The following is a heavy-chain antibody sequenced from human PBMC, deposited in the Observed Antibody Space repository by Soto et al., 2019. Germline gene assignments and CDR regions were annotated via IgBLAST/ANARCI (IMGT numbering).Heavy chain of an antibody. CDR2: IKQDGSEK. Sequence: GGSLRLSCAASGFTFSSYWMSWVRQAPGKGLEWVANIKQDGSEKYYVDSVKGRFTISRDNAKNSLYLQMNSLRAEDTAVYYCARPQYSSSPIPFDYWGQGTLVTVSS. J-gene: IGHJ4*02. CDR1: GFTFSSYW. CDR3: ARPQYSSSPIPFDY. D-gene: IGHD6-6*01. V-gene: IGHV3-7*01.